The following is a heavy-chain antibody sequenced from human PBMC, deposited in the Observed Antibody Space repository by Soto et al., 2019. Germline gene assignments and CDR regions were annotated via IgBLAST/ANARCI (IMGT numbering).Heavy chain of an antibody. CDR1: GFTVSSNY. V-gene: IGHV3-66*01. Sequence: GGSLRLSCAASGFTVSSNYMSWVRQAPGKGLEWVSVIYSGGSTYYADSVKGRFTISRDNSKNTLYLQMNSLRAEDTAVYYCARGERYCSSTSCYAFDIWGQGTMVTVSS. J-gene: IGHJ3*02. CDR3: ARGERYCSSTSCYAFDI. D-gene: IGHD2-2*01. CDR2: IYSGGST.